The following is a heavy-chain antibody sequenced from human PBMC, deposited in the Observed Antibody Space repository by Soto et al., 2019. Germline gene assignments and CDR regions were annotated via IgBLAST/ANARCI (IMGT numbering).Heavy chain of an antibody. Sequence: QVQLVQSGAELKKPGSSVKVSCTASGGTFISYAISWVRQAPGQGLEWMAGIIPIFGTANYAQKFQGRFTITADESLSTADMELSSLSSDDRAVYYCARDWGQWLGKGSWFDPLGQGTQVTFSS. CDR1: GGTFISYA. V-gene: IGHV1-69*01. D-gene: IGHD6-19*01. CDR3: ARDWGQWLGKGSWFDP. CDR2: IIPIFGTA. J-gene: IGHJ5*02.